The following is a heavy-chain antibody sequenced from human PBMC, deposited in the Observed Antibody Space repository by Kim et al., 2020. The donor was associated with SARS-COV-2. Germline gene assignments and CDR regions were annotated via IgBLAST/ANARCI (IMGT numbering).Heavy chain of an antibody. CDR1: GGSFSGYY. D-gene: IGHD3-22*01. J-gene: IGHJ4*02. CDR3: ARSLPRHYYDSNDY. CDR2: INHSGST. V-gene: IGHV4-34*01. Sequence: SETLSLTCAVYGGSFSGYYWSWIRHPPGKGLEWIGEINHSGSTNYNPSLKSRVTISVDTSKNQFSLKLSSVTAADTAVYYCARSLPRHYYDSNDYWGQG.